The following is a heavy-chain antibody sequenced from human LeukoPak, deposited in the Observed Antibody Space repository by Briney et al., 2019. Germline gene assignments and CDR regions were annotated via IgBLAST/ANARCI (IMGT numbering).Heavy chain of an antibody. CDR3: ARDPGRFGSSPRY. D-gene: IGHD6-13*01. CDR2: ISYDGSNK. V-gene: IGHV3-30*04. J-gene: IGHJ4*02. CDR1: GFTFSSYA. Sequence: QAGGSLRLSCAASGFTFSSYAMHWVRQAPGKGREWVAVISYDGSNKYYADSVKGRFIISRDNSKDTLFLQMNSLRAEDTAVYYCARDPGRFGSSPRYWGQGTLVTVSS.